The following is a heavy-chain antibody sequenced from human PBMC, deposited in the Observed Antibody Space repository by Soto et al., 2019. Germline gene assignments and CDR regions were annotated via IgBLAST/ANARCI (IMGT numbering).Heavy chain of an antibody. V-gene: IGHV3-11*05. CDR3: ARRRSIGYYNF. CDR1: GFPFSDYY. Sequence: QVQLVESGGDLVKPGGSLRLSCAASGFPFSDYYMSWIRQAPGKGLEWVSSIGSSSTYTNYADFVKGRFTISSDNAKNSLYLQTNTLRAEDTAVYCCARRRSIGYYNFGGQGTLVTFSA. J-gene: IGHJ4*02. CDR2: IGSSSTYT. D-gene: IGHD3-22*01.